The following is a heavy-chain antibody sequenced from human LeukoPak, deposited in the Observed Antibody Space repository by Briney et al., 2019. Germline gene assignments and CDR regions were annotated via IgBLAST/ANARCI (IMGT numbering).Heavy chain of an antibody. J-gene: IGHJ3*02. CDR3: ARDSGTEGAFDI. V-gene: IGHV3-30-3*01. CDR2: ISYDGSNK. D-gene: IGHD6-13*01. CDR1: GFTFSSYA. Sequence: LPGRSLRLSCAASGFTFSSYAMHWVRQASGKGLEWVAVISYDGSNKYYADSVKGRFTISRDNSKNTLYLQMNSLRAEDTAVYYCARDSGTEGAFDIWGQGTMVTVSS.